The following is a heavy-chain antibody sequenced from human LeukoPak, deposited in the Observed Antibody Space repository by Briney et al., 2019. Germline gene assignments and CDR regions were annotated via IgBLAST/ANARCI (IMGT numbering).Heavy chain of an antibody. CDR2: IGGSGGST. CDR3: AKKKRELRGFDY. V-gene: IGHV3-23*01. CDR1: GFTFSSYA. D-gene: IGHD1-7*01. J-gene: IGHJ4*02. Sequence: GGSLRLSCAASGFTFSSYAMSWVRQAPGKGLEWVSVIGGSGGSTYYADYVKGRFTISRDNSKNTLYLQMSSLRAEDTAVYYCAKKKRELRGFDYWGQGTLVTVSS.